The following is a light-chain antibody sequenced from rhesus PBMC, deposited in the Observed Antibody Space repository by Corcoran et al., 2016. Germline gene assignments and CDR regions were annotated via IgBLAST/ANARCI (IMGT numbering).Light chain of an antibody. CDR2: LAS. CDR3: MQATQFPFT. J-gene: IGKJ3*01. CDR1: QSLLHSDGFTY. V-gene: IGKV2-78*01. Sequence: DFVMTQTPLSLPVTPGEPASISCRSSQSLLHSDGFTYLDWYLQKPGQSPQLLFFLASRRASGVPVRFRGSGSGTDFTLKISRVEAEDVGLYYCMQATQFPFTFGPGTKLHIK.